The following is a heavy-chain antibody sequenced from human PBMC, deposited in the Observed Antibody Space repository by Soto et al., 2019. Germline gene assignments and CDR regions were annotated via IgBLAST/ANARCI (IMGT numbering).Heavy chain of an antibody. Sequence: QVQLVESGGGVVQPGRSLRLSCAASGFSFRSHAIHWVRQAPGKGLEWMVQIWSDGSNKYYADSVKGRFTISRDNSKNTVYLQMNSLRAEDTAVYYCARDGQQQLPDTMDVW. CDR1: GFSFRSHA. V-gene: IGHV3-33*01. CDR2: IWSDGSNK. J-gene: IGHJ6*01. CDR3: ARDGQQQLPDTMDV. D-gene: IGHD6-13*01.